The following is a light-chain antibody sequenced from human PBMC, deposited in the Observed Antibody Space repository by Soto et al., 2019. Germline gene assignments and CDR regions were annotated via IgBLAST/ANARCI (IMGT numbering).Light chain of an antibody. J-gene: IGLJ2*01. V-gene: IGLV2-14*01. CDR3: SSYTSRRTLV. Sequence: QSVLTQPASVSGSPGQSITISCSGTSSDVGSYNFVSWYQQHPGKAPRLMIYEVSNRPSGVSNRFSGSKSGNTASLTISGLQAEDEGDYYCSSYTSRRTLVFGGGTKLTVL. CDR2: EVS. CDR1: SSDVGSYNF.